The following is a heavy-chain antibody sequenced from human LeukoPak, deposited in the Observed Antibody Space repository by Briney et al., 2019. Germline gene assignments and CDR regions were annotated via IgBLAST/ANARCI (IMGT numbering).Heavy chain of an antibody. J-gene: IGHJ4*02. V-gene: IGHV3-48*04. CDR2: ISSTSSTI. D-gene: IGHD6-19*01. CDR1: GFTFSSYS. Sequence: AGGSLRLSCAASGFTFSSYSMNWVRQAPGKGLEWVSHISSTSSTIYYADSVKGRFTISRDNAKNSLYLQMNSLRAEDTAVYYCARDYPYSSGWYYFDYWGQGTLVTVSS. CDR3: ARDYPYSSGWYYFDY.